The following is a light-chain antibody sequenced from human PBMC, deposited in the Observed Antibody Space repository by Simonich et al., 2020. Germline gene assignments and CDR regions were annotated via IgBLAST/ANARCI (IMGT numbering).Light chain of an antibody. CDR3: SSYTGSSTV. V-gene: IGLV2-14*01. CDR2: DVS. CDR1: SSDGGGYNY. J-gene: IGLJ2*01. Sequence: QSALTQPASVSGSPGQSITISCTGTSSDGGGYNYVSWYQQHPGKAPKLMIYDVSKRPSGVSNRFSGSKSGNTASLTISGLQAEDEADYYCSSYTGSSTVFGGGTKLTVL.